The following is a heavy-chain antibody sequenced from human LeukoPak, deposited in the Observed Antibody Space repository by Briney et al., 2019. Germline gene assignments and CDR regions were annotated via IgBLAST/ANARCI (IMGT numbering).Heavy chain of an antibody. J-gene: IGHJ6*02. CDR1: GGTFSSYA. CDR3: AKGTPDTWIQLWLHKTNYYGMDV. CDR2: IIPIFGTA. V-gene: IGHV1-69*13. D-gene: IGHD5-18*01. Sequence: SVKVSCKASGGTFSSYAISWVRQAPGQGLEWMGGIIPIFGTANYAQKFQGRVTITADESTSTAYMELSSLRSEDTAVYYCAKGTPDTWIQLWLHKTNYYGMDVWGQGTTVTVSS.